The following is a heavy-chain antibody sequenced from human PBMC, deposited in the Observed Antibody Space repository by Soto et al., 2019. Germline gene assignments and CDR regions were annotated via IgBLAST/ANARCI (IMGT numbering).Heavy chain of an antibody. CDR3: ARGRGSGSSFYYYGMDV. D-gene: IGHD3-10*01. V-gene: IGHV4-59*01. Sequence: SETLSLTCTVCGGAISSYYWGWIPQPPGKGLEWIGYIYYSGSTNYNPSLKSRVTISVDTSKNQFSLKLSSVTAADTAVYYCARGRGSGSSFYYYGMDVWGQGTTVTVSS. J-gene: IGHJ6*02. CDR1: GGAISSYY. CDR2: IYYSGST.